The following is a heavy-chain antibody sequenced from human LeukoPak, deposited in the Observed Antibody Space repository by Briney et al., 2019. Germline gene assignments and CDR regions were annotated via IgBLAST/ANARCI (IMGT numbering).Heavy chain of an antibody. D-gene: IGHD6-13*01. CDR2: IDWDDDK. CDR1: GFSLSTSGMC. V-gene: IGHV2-70*11. Sequence: SGPALVKPTQTLTLTCTFSGFSLSTSGMCVSWIRQPPGKALEWLARIDWDDDKYYSTSLKTRLTISKDTSKNQVVLTMTNMDPVDTATYYCARGSRSSSWYYYGMDVWGKGPRSPSPQ. J-gene: IGHJ6*01. CDR3: ARGSRSSSWYYYGMDV.